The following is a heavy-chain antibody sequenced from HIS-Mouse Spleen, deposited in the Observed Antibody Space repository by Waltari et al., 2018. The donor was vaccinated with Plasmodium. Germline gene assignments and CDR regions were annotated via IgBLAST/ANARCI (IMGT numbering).Heavy chain of an antibody. J-gene: IGHJ3*02. D-gene: IGHD6-19*01. CDR1: GYTFTNYG. CDR3: ARGSAGDAFDI. V-gene: IGHV1-18*01. Sequence: QVQLVQSGAEVKKPGASVKVSCKASGYTFTNYGISWVRQAPGQGLEWMGWISPYNGNTHFPQELQGRVTMTPDTSPSTAYMEWRSLRSDDTAVYYCARGSAGDAFDIWGQGTMVTVSS. CDR2: ISPYNGNT.